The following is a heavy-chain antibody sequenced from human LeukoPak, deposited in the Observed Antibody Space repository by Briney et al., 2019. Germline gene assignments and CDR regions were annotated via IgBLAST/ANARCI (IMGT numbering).Heavy chain of an antibody. CDR2: ISGSGGST. V-gene: IGHV3-23*01. J-gene: IGHJ4*02. CDR1: GFTFSSYA. D-gene: IGHD6-19*01. Sequence: GGSLRLSCAASGFTFSSYAMSWVRQAPGKGLEWVSAISGSGGSTYYADSVKGRFTISRDNSKNTLYLQMNSLRAEDTAIYYCTRAHDSSGWYVPFDYWGQGTLVTVSS. CDR3: TRAHDSSGWYVPFDY.